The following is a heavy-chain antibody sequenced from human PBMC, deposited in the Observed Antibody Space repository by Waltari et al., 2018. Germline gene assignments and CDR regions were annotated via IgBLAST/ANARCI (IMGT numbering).Heavy chain of an antibody. Sequence: QVQLQESGPGLVKPSETLSLTCAVSGYSISSGYYWGWIRQPPGKGLEWIGGIYHSGSTYYNPSLKSRVTISVDTSKNQFSLKLSSVTAADTAVYYCARLGGAYCGGDCYSTDWGQGTLVTVSS. CDR1: GYSISSGYY. CDR3: ARLGGAYCGGDCYSTD. CDR2: IYHSGST. J-gene: IGHJ4*02. V-gene: IGHV4-38-2*01. D-gene: IGHD2-21*01.